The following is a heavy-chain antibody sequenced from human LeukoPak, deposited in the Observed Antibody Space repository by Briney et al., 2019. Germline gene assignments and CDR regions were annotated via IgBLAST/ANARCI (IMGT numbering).Heavy chain of an antibody. D-gene: IGHD3-10*01. J-gene: IGHJ6*02. CDR1: GGSFSNHY. Sequence: SETLSLTCTVSGGSFSNHYWSWIRQPPGKGLEWIGYIYHTGSTNYNPSLKSRVTMSVDTSKNQFSLKLSSVTAADTAVYYCARGTYYYGSGSYRAPHYYYGMDVWGQGTTVTVSS. V-gene: IGHV4-59*11. CDR2: IYHTGST. CDR3: ARGTYYYGSGSYRAPHYYYGMDV.